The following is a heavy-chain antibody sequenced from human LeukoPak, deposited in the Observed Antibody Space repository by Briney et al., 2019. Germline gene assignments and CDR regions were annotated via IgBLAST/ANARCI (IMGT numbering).Heavy chain of an antibody. V-gene: IGHV3-74*01. CDR2: INSDGSTT. CDR3: VKYIGSYHGFVY. CDR1: GFTFSSYW. J-gene: IGHJ4*02. Sequence: GGSLRLSCAASGFTFSSYWMHWVRQAPGKGLVWVSRINSDGSTTSYADSVKGRFTISRDNAKNTLYLQMNNLRAEDTAVYYCVKYIGSYHGFVYWGEGTLVTVSS. D-gene: IGHD1-26*01.